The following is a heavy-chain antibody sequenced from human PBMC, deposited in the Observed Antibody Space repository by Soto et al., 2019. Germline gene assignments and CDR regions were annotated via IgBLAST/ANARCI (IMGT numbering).Heavy chain of an antibody. J-gene: IGHJ4*02. CDR3: ARAPAPWYGNSWYYSDY. Sequence: SETLSLTCTVSGASIINYYWAWIRQSPGRGLESIGYVSNTATTTYNASLKDRVTISVDASKSQFSLELRSVTAADTAVYYCARAPAPWYGNSWYYSDYWGQGSLVPGSS. V-gene: IGHV4-59*01. CDR2: VSNTATT. D-gene: IGHD6-13*01. CDR1: GASIINYY.